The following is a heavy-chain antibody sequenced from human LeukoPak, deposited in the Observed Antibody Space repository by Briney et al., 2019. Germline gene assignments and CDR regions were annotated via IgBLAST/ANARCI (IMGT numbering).Heavy chain of an antibody. CDR3: ARHVTVASRGFDY. Sequence: PSETLSLTCTVSGGSISSYHWSWIRQPPGKGLEWIGYILNIGSTNYNPSLKSRVTISLDTSKNQFSLKLSSVTAADTAVYYCARHVTVASRGFDYWGQGTLVTVSS. V-gene: IGHV4-59*08. J-gene: IGHJ4*02. CDR1: GGSISSYH. D-gene: IGHD5-12*01. CDR2: ILNIGST.